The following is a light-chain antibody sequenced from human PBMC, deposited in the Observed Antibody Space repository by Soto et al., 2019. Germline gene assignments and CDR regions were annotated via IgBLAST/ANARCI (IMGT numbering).Light chain of an antibody. CDR1: QSVSSTY. CDR2: GAS. J-gene: IGKJ1*01. V-gene: IGKV3-20*01. Sequence: EIVFTQSPGTLSLSPGERATLSCRASQSVSSTYLAWYQQRPGQAPRLLIYGASSRATGIPDRFSGSGSGTEFTLTISRLEPEDSAVYYCQQYGSSSWTFGQGTKVDIK. CDR3: QQYGSSSWT.